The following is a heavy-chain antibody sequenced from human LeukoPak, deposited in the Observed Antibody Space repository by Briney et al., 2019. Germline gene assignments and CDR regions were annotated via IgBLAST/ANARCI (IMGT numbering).Heavy chain of an antibody. J-gene: IGHJ4*02. CDR3: ARGPASWGYDY. Sequence: ASVKVSCKASGYTFTSYGIRWVRQAPGQGLEWMAWISDYNGNTYYAQKLKGRVTMTTDTSTHTAYIELRSLRSDDTAVYYCARGPASWGYDYWGRGTLVTVSS. CDR1: GYTFTSYG. V-gene: IGHV1-18*01. CDR2: ISDYNGNT. D-gene: IGHD2-2*01.